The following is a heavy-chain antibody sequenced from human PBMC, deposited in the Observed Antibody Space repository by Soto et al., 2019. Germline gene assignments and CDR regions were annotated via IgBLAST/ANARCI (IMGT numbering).Heavy chain of an antibody. CDR1: AFSFSSFA. V-gene: IGHV3-23*01. D-gene: IGHD3-16*01. CDR3: GKGSFRHYCEY. CDR2: ISGIGATI. Sequence: GGSLRLSCAASAFSFSSFAMSWVRHAPGQGLEWVSSISGIGATIHYADSVKGRFTISRDNSKNTLYLQMNSLKAEATAASYFGKGSFRHYCEYWGQGARVIVAS. J-gene: IGHJ4*02.